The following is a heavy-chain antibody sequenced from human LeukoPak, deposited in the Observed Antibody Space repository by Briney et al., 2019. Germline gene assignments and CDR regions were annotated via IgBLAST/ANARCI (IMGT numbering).Heavy chain of an antibody. D-gene: IGHD1-1*01. J-gene: IGHJ5*02. Sequence: KPSETLSLTCSVSGGSISSSSYYWGWIRQPPGKGLEWIGTIYYSGSTFYKPSLTSRVTISVDTSKNQFSLKPSSVTAADTAIYYCARIHPANWNPFNWFDPWGQGTLVTVSS. CDR2: IYYSGST. CDR1: GGSISSSSYY. V-gene: IGHV4-39*01. CDR3: ARIHPANWNPFNWFDP.